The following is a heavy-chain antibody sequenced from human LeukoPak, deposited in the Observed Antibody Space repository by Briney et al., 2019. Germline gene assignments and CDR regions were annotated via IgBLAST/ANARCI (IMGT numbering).Heavy chain of an antibody. CDR3: ARESEIRFLEWSD. Sequence: GGSLRLSCAASGFTVSSNYMSWVRQAPGKGLEWVSVIYSGGSTYYADSVKGRFTISRDSSKNTLYLQMNSLRAEDTAVYYCARESEIRFLEWSDWGQGTLVTVSS. D-gene: IGHD3-3*01. CDR2: IYSGGST. J-gene: IGHJ4*02. CDR1: GFTVSSNY. V-gene: IGHV3-53*01.